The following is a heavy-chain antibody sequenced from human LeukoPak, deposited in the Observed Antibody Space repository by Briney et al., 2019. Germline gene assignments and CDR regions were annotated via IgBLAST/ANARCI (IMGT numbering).Heavy chain of an antibody. J-gene: IGHJ4*02. CDR1: GFTVSDNY. CDR2: IYSGGST. D-gene: IGHD1-26*01. Sequence: GGSLRLSCVASGFTVSDNYMTWVRQAPGKGLEWVSIIYSGGSTYYADSVKGRFTISRDNSKNTLYLQMNSLRAEDTAVYYCARGPRGSYSVDYWGQGTLVTVSS. V-gene: IGHV3-53*01. CDR3: ARGPRGSYSVDY.